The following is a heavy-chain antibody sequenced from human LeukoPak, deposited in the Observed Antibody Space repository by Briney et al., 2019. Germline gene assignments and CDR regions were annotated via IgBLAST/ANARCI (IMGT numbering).Heavy chain of an antibody. J-gene: IGHJ4*02. CDR2: ISSSSSYI. Sequence: GGSLRLSCAASGFTFSSYSMNWVRQAPGKGLEWVSSISSSSSYIYYADPVKGRFTISRDNAKNSLYLQMNSLRAEDTAVYYCARDPPGLMAPRWGQGTLATVSS. CDR1: GFTFSSYS. CDR3: ARDPPGLMAPR. V-gene: IGHV3-21*01. D-gene: IGHD2-8*01.